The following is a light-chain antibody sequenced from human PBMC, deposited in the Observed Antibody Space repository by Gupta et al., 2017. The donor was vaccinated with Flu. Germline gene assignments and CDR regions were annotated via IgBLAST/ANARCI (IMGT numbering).Light chain of an antibody. CDR3: ASLEDSLNGPV. CDR2: DDS. J-gene: IGLJ3*02. V-gene: IGLV1-44*01. Sequence: QHALTLPPSAPGSPGPRVTIACSGSSSNFGINTVHWYQQLPGTAPKLLIYDDSQRPSGVPDRFSGSKSGTSASLAISGLQAEDEADYYCASLEDSLNGPVFGGGTKLTVL. CDR1: SSNFGINT.